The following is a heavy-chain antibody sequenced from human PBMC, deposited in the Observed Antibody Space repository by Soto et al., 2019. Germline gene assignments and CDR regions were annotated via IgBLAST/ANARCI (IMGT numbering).Heavy chain of an antibody. CDR2: IYPGDSDT. Sequence: PGESLKISCKGSGYSFTSYWIGWVRQMPGKGLEWMGIIYPGDSDTRYSPSFQGQVTISADKSISSAYLQWSSLKASDTAMYYCARHPNYYGSGSYHPAASWGQGTLVTVSS. D-gene: IGHD3-10*01. V-gene: IGHV5-51*01. CDR3: ARHPNYYGSGSYHPAAS. J-gene: IGHJ5*02. CDR1: GYSFTSYW.